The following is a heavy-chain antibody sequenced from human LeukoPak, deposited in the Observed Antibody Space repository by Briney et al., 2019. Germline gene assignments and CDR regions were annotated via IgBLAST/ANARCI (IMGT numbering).Heavy chain of an antibody. J-gene: IGHJ4*02. CDR1: GFTFSTYW. CDR3: AKDIDGYYGSGSYVDY. D-gene: IGHD3-10*01. CDR2: IKQDGSEK. Sequence: PGGSLRLSCAASGFTFSTYWMSWVRQAPGKGLEWVANIKQDGSEKYYVDSVKGRFTISRDNAKNSLYLQMNSLRAEDTALYYCAKDIDGYYGSGSYVDYWGQGTLVTVSS. V-gene: IGHV3-7*03.